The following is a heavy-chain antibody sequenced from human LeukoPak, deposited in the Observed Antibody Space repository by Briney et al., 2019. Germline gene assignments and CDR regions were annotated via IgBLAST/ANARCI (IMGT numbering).Heavy chain of an antibody. D-gene: IGHD3-16*02. CDR3: ARVLYDYVWGSYRPPLT. CDR1: GGSISSSNW. J-gene: IGHJ4*02. V-gene: IGHV4-4*02. Sequence: PSGTLSLTCAVSGGSISSSNWWSWVRQPQGKGLEWIGEIYHSGSTNYNPSLKSRVTISVDKSKNQFSLKLSSVTAADTAVYYCARVLYDYVWGSYRPPLTRGQGTLVTVSS. CDR2: IYHSGST.